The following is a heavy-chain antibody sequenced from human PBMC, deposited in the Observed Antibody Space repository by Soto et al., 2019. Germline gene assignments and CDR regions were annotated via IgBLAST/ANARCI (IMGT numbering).Heavy chain of an antibody. Sequence: QVQLQESGPGLVKSSQTLSLTCTVSGGSIFGGDFYWSWIRQAPGKAMEWIGFIYYSGSTYYNTSLESRVSISVDTSKNQFSLRLSSVTAADTAVYYCARAILVGVAPPPGNFASWGQGTLVTVSS. J-gene: IGHJ4*02. V-gene: IGHV4-30-4*01. CDR1: GGSIFGGDFY. CDR3: ARAILVGVAPPPGNFAS. CDR2: IYYSGST. D-gene: IGHD2-15*01.